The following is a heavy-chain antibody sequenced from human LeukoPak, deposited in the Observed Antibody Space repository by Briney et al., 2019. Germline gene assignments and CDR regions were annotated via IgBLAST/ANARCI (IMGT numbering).Heavy chain of an antibody. CDR3: ARDGGYRSGSSDY. CDR1: GYTFTNYG. Sequence: ASVKVSCKASGYTFTNYGISWVRQAPGQGLEWMGWISAYNGNTNYAQKFQGRVTMTTDTSTTTAYMEVKSLRSDDTAVFYCARDGGYRSGSSDYWGQGTLVTVSS. J-gene: IGHJ4*02. V-gene: IGHV1-18*01. CDR2: ISAYNGNT. D-gene: IGHD6-19*01.